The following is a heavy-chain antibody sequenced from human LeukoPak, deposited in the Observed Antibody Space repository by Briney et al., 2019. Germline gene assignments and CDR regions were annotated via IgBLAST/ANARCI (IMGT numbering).Heavy chain of an antibody. CDR2: ICSGGST. J-gene: IGHJ4*02. CDR1: GFTVSSNY. CDR3: ARVDYGDYGFDY. V-gene: IGHV3-66*01. Sequence: GGSLRLSCAASGFTVSSNYMSWVRQAPGKGLEWVSVICSGGSTYYADSVKGRFIISRDNSKTTLYLQMNSLRAEDTAVYYCARVDYGDYGFDYWGQGTLVTVSS. D-gene: IGHD4-17*01.